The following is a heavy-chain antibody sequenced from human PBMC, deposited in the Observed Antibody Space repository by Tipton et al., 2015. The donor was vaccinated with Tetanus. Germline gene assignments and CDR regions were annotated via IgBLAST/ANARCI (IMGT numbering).Heavy chain of an antibody. CDR1: GFTLSRYT. J-gene: IGHJ4*02. CDR2: ISSSSRYI. Sequence: PLRLSCAASGFTLSRYTLNWVRQAPGKGLEWVSSISSSSRYIYYADSVKGRFTISRDNAKNSLYLQMISLRAEDTAVYSCERGMAEASNWGGDCYSDDWGQGTLVTVSS. V-gene: IGHV3-21*01. CDR3: ERGMAEASNWGGDCYSDD. D-gene: IGHD2-21*02.